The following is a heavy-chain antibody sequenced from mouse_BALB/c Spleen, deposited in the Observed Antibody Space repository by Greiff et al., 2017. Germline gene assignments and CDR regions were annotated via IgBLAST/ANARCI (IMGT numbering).Heavy chain of an antibody. CDR1: GFTFSSYT. CDR3: TRAGDDYDGEGYFDY. V-gene: IGHV5-6-4*01. CDR2: ISSGGSYT. J-gene: IGHJ2*01. Sequence: DVKLVESGGGLVKPGGSLKLSCAASGFTFSSYTMSWVRQTPEKRLEWVATISSGGSYTYYPDSVKGRFTISRDNAKNTLYLQMSSLKSEDTAMYYCTRAGDDYDGEGYFDYWGQGTTLTVSS. D-gene: IGHD2-4*01.